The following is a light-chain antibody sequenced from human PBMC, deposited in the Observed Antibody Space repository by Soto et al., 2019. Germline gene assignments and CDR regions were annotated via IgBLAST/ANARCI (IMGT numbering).Light chain of an antibody. CDR3: QQYGSSPLT. CDR1: QSVSSNH. Sequence: EIVLTQSPGPLSLSPGERATLSCRASQSVSSNHLTWYQQKPGQAPRLLIYGASSRATGIPDRFSGSGSGTDFTLTISRLEPEDFAVYYCQQYGSSPLTFGGGTKVEIK. J-gene: IGKJ4*01. CDR2: GAS. V-gene: IGKV3-20*01.